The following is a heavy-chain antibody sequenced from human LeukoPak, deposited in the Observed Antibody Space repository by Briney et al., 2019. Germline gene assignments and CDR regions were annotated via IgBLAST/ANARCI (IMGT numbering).Heavy chain of an antibody. CDR3: ARHGSGYYYGSGSYYNE. D-gene: IGHD3-10*01. J-gene: IGHJ4*02. V-gene: IGHV1-69*06. CDR2: MIPIFGTA. Sequence: SVKVSCKASGGTFISYAISWVRQAPGQGLEWMGGMIPIFGTANYAQKFQGRVTITADKSTGTAYMELSSLRSEDTAVYYCARHGSGYYYGSGSYYNEWGQGTLVTVSS. CDR1: GGTFISYA.